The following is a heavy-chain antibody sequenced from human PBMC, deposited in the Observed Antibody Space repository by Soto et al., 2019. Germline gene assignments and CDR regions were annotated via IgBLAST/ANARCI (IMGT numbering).Heavy chain of an antibody. V-gene: IGHV3-23*01. D-gene: IGHD3-22*01. CDR1: GFTFDNYA. CDR2: ISGSGDRA. CDR3: AKDSGYFYDGSTYWGDFDH. J-gene: IGHJ4*02. Sequence: DVLLLESGGGLVQPGGSLKLSCAASGFTFDNYAMSWVRQAPGMGLEWVSIISGSGDRAYYADSVKGRFTISRDNSENTLFVQMSSLRAEDTAVYYCAKDSGYFYDGSTYWGDFDHWGQGTRVTVSS.